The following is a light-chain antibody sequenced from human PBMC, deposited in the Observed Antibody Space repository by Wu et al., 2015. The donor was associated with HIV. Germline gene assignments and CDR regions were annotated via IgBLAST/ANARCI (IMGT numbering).Light chain of an antibody. CDR1: QSVSSSY. CDR2: GAS. J-gene: IGKJ4*01. CDR3: QQYGSSPPLT. V-gene: IGKV3-20*01. Sequence: EIVLTQSPGTLSLSPGERATLSCRASQSVSSSYLSWYQQKPGQAPRLLIYGASNRATGFPDRFSGSGSGTDFTLTISRLEPEDFAVYYCQQYGSSPPLTFGGGTKVEIK.